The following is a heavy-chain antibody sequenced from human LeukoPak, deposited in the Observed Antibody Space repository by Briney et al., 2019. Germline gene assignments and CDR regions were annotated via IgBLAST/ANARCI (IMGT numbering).Heavy chain of an antibody. D-gene: IGHD2/OR15-2a*01. V-gene: IGHV3-48*01. Sequence: GGSLRLSCAASGFTFSSYSMNWVRQAPGKGLEWVSYISSASGTIYYADSVKGRFTTSRDNGKNSLFLQMSSLRVEDTAIYYCARGRGYCNSTTCALDAFDIWGRGTTATVSS. CDR1: GFTFSSYS. J-gene: IGHJ3*02. CDR3: ARGRGYCNSTTCALDAFDI. CDR2: ISSASGTI.